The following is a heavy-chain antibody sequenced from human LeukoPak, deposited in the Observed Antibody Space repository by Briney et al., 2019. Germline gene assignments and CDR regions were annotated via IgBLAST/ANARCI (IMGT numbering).Heavy chain of an antibody. CDR1: GYIFTGYY. Sequence: ASVKVSCKASGYIFTGYYMHWVRQASGQGLEWMGWINPNSGGTNYAQKLQGRVTMTRDTSISTAYMELSRLRSDDTAVYYCARSRWQLVHYFDYWGQGTLVTVSS. J-gene: IGHJ4*02. CDR3: ARSRWQLVHYFDY. CDR2: INPNSGGT. D-gene: IGHD6-13*01. V-gene: IGHV1-2*02.